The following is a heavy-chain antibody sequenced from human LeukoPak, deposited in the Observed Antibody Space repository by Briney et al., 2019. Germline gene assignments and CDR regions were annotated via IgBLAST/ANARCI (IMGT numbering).Heavy chain of an antibody. J-gene: IGHJ5*02. CDR3: ARDGTYYYGSGSSNWFDP. CDR1: GGTFSSYA. Sequence: GASVKVSCKASGGTFSSYAISWVRQAPGQGLEWMGRIIPIFGTADYAQKFQGRVTITTDESTSTAYMELSSLRSEDTAVYYCARDGTYYYGSGSSNWFDPWGQGTLVTVSS. CDR2: IIPIFGTA. D-gene: IGHD3-10*01. V-gene: IGHV1-69*05.